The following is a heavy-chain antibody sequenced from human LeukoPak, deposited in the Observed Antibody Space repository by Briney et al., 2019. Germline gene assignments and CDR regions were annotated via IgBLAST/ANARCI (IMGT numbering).Heavy chain of an antibody. CDR3: ARDRYSSSWYYFDY. D-gene: IGHD6-13*01. CDR2: INPNSGGT. V-gene: IGHV1-2*02. CDR1: GYTFTGYY. Sequence: ASVKVSCKASGYTFTGYYMHRVRQAPGQGLEWMGWINPNSGGTNYAQKFQGRVTMTRDTSISTAYMELSRLRSDDTAVYYCARDRYSSSWYYFDYWGQGTLVTVSS. J-gene: IGHJ4*02.